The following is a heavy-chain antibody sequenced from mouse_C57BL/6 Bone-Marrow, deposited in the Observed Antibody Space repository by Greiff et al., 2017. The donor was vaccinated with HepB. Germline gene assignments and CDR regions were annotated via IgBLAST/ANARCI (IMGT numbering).Heavy chain of an antibody. CDR2: IDPSDSYT. Sequence: QVQLQQPGAELVMPGASVKLSCKASGYTFTSYWMHWVKQRPGQGLEWIGEIDPSDSYTKYNQKFKDKATLTADKSSSTAYMQLSSLTYEDSAVYYCARYVITFDYWGQGTTLTVSS. CDR1: GYTFTSYW. D-gene: IGHD2-4*01. V-gene: IGHV1-69*01. J-gene: IGHJ2*01. CDR3: ARYVITFDY.